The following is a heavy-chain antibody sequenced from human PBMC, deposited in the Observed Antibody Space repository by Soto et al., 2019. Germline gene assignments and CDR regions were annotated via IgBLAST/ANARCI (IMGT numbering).Heavy chain of an antibody. Sequence: PGGSLRLSCAASRFTLRTYTMNWVRQAPGKGLEWVSSISISSSDRYYADSVRGRFTISRDNAKNALYLQMNSLRADDTAVYFCVRGMNPLFGGQGTLVTVSS. V-gene: IGHV3-21*06. CDR3: VRGMNPLF. CDR1: RFTLRTYT. J-gene: IGHJ4*01. CDR2: ISISSSDR.